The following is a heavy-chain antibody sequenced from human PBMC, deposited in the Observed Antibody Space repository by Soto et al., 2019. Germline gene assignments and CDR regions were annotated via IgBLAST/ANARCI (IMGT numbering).Heavy chain of an antibody. CDR2: IYSDGST. CDR1: GFTVSSNY. V-gene: IGHV3-53*01. Sequence: EVQLVESGGGLIQPGGSLRLSCAASGFTVSSNYMSWVRQARGKGLEWVSVIYSDGSTYYADSVKGRFTISRDNSKNTLYLQVNSLRAEDTALYYCARNYCDSGGGFDSWGQGTLVTVSS. CDR3: ARNYCDSGGGFDS. J-gene: IGHJ4*02. D-gene: IGHD3-22*01.